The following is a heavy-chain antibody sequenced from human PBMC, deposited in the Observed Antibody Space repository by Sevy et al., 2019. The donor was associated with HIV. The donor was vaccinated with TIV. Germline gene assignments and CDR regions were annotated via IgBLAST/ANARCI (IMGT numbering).Heavy chain of an antibody. CDR1: GFTFSSYA. D-gene: IGHD3-22*01. Sequence: GGSLRLSCAASGFTFSSYAMSWVRQAPGKGLEWVSAISGSGGSTYYADSVKGRFTISRDNSKNTLYLQMNSLRAEDTAVYYCAKDRPSYYDSSGQYFDYWGQRTLVTVSS. CDR3: AKDRPSYYDSSGQYFDY. J-gene: IGHJ4*02. CDR2: ISGSGGST. V-gene: IGHV3-23*01.